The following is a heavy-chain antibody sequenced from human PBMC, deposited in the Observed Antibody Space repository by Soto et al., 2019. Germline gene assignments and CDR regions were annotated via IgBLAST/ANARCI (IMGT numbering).Heavy chain of an antibody. V-gene: IGHV1-3*01. J-gene: IGHJ3*02. CDR1: GFTFTLYS. Sequence: QVQLGQSGAEVKKPGASVKVSCRASGFTFTLYSMHWMRQAPGQRLEWMGWINGGSGKTKYSQKFQGRVTIARDTSASTAYMEVSSLRSEDTAVYYCARYSGNYQDAFDIWGQGTMVTVSS. CDR2: INGGSGKT. D-gene: IGHD1-26*01. CDR3: ARYSGNYQDAFDI.